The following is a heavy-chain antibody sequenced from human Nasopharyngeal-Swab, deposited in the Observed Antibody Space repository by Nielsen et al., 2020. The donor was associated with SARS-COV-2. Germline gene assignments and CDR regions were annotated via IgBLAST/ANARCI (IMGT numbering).Heavy chain of an antibody. CDR3: ARSFRGTTPRDAFDI. Sequence: SETLSLTCAVYGGSFSGYYWSWIRQPPGKGLEWIGEINHSGSTNYNPSLKSRATISVDTSKNQFSLKLSSVTAADTAVYYCARSFRGTTPRDAFDIWGQGTMVTVSS. D-gene: IGHD1-7*01. V-gene: IGHV4-34*01. J-gene: IGHJ3*02. CDR1: GGSFSGYY. CDR2: INHSGST.